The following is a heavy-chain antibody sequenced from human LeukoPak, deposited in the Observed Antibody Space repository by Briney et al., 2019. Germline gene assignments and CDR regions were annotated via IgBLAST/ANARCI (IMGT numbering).Heavy chain of an antibody. D-gene: IGHD3-22*01. J-gene: IGHJ4*02. V-gene: IGHV3-23*01. CDR3: AKGSLYYYDSSGYYYFDY. Sequence: GGSLRLSCAASGFTFSSYAMTWVRQAPGKGLEWVSIISGSGGSTSYADSVKGRFTISRDNSKNTLYLQMNSLRAEDTAVYYCAKGSLYYYDSSGYYYFDYWGQGTLVTVSS. CDR2: ISGSGGST. CDR1: GFTFSSYA.